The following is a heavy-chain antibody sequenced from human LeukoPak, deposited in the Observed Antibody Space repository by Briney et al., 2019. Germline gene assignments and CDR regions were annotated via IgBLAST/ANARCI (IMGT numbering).Heavy chain of an antibody. V-gene: IGHV1-8*03. D-gene: IGHD3-22*01. CDR3: AREGGYYDSSGYYYGWFDP. J-gene: IGHJ5*02. CDR2: INPNSGNT. CDR1: GYTFTGYY. Sequence: ASVKVSCKASGYTFTGYYMHWVRQAPGQGLEWMGWINPNSGNTGYAQKFQGRVTITRNTSISTAYMELSSLRSEDTAVYYCAREGGYYDSSGYYYGWFDPWGQGTLVTVSS.